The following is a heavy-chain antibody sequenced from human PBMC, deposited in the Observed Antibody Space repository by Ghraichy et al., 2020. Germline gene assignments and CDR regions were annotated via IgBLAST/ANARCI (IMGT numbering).Heavy chain of an antibody. V-gene: IGHV3-30-3*01. CDR1: GFTFSSYV. D-gene: IGHD4-11*01. Sequence: GESLNISCAASGFTFSSYVMHWVRQAPGKGLEWVAVISSDGSNEYYADSVKGRFTISRDNSKSTLYLQMNSLRAEDTAVYYCARWPSNFTLNYYYYYYMDVWGKGTTVTVSS. CDR3: ARWPSNFTLNYYYYYYMDV. J-gene: IGHJ6*03. CDR2: ISSDGSNE.